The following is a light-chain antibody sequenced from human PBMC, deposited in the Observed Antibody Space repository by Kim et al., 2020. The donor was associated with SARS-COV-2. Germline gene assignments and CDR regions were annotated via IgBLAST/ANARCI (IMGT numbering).Light chain of an antibody. CDR2: DVN. J-gene: IGLJ3*02. CDR3: CSFGSPYIFRM. CDR1: SNDIDGSYY. V-gene: IGLV2-11*03. Sequence: SVTISCREISNDIDGSYYVSWYQQHPGRAPKVMIYDVNKRPSGVPDRFSGSRSGNTASLTISELQAEDEADYYCCSFGSPYIFRMFGGGTQLTVL.